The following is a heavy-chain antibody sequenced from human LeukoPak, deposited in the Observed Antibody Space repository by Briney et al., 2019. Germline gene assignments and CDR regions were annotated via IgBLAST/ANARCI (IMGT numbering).Heavy chain of an antibody. V-gene: IGHV1-2*04. Sequence: ASVKVSCRASGYTFTGYYMHWVRQAPGQGLEWMGWINPNSGGTNYAQKFQGWVTMTRDTSISTAYMELSRLRSDDTAVYYCARKPLGSSRYDYWGQGTLVTVSS. D-gene: IGHD3-10*01. CDR1: GYTFTGYY. CDR2: INPNSGGT. CDR3: ARKPLGSSRYDY. J-gene: IGHJ4*02.